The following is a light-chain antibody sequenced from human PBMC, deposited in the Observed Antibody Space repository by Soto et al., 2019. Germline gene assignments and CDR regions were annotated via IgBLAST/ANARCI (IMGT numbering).Light chain of an antibody. V-gene: IGLV2-11*01. CDR2: DVS. CDR3: CSHAGSYPYV. CDR1: SSDVGGYDS. J-gene: IGLJ1*01. Sequence: QSALTQPRSVSGSPGQSVTISCTGTSSDVGGYDSVSWYQQHPGKAPKLMIYDVSKRPSGVPDRFSGSKSGNTASLTISGLQAEDEAHYHCCSHAGSYPYVFXTGTKVTVL.